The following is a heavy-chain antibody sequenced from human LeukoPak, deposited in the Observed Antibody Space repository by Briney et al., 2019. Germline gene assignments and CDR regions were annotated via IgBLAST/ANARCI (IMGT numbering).Heavy chain of an antibody. CDR2: INPNSGGT. Sequence: ASVKVSCKASGYTFTGYYMHWVRQAPGQGLEWMGWINPNSGGTNYAQKFQGRVTMTRDTSISTAYMEPSRLRSDDTAVYYCARYSGYGSGSSMFTFWGQGTLVTVSS. CDR1: GYTFTGYY. D-gene: IGHD3-10*01. V-gene: IGHV1-2*02. J-gene: IGHJ4*02. CDR3: ARYSGYGSGSSMFTF.